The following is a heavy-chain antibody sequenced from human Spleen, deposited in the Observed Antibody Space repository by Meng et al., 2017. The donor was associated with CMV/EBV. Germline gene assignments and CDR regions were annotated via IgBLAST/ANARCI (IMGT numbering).Heavy chain of an antibody. J-gene: IGHJ4*02. V-gene: IGHV1-69*10. CDR1: GDTVSSYA. CDR2: SSTSHHIT. Sequence: CKGSGDTVSSYAIRWARQEPGEGIEGVEESSTSHHITNYEQHVKGRIEMTEDRSTRTAYTATRRHTADDTAIYCCASGGEENGWGFESWGQGTLVTVSS. CDR3: ASGGEENGWGFES. D-gene: IGHD7-27*01.